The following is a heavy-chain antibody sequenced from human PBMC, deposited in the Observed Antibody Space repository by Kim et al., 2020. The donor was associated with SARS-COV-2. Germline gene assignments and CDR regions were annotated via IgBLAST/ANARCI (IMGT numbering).Heavy chain of an antibody. CDR3: ARDVGATTFDY. Sequence: YYADSVKGRFTISRDNSKNTLYLQMNSLRAEDTAVYYCARDVGATTFDYWGQGTLVTVSS. D-gene: IGHD1-26*01. V-gene: IGHV3-30*01. J-gene: IGHJ4*02.